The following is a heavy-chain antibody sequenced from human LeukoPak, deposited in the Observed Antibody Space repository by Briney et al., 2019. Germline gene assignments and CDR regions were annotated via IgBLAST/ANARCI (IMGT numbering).Heavy chain of an antibody. Sequence: SETLSLTCTVSGGSISSYYWSWIRQPPGKGQEWIGYIYYSGSTNYNPSLKSRVTMSVDTSKNQFSLKLSSVTVADTALYFCARGWSFAAAAFDAWGQGILVIVSS. CDR3: ARGWSFAAAAFDA. V-gene: IGHV4-59*08. J-gene: IGHJ5*02. CDR2: IYYSGST. CDR1: GGSISSYY. D-gene: IGHD6-13*01.